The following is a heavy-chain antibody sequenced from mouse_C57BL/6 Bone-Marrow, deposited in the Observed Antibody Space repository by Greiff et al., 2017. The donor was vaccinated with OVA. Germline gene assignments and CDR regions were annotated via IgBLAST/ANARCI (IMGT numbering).Heavy chain of an antibody. CDR2: IRLKSDNYAT. J-gene: IGHJ4*01. CDR3: TITTVVENYAMDY. CDR1: GFTFSNYW. V-gene: IGHV6-3*01. Sequence: EVKLLESGGGLVQPGGSMKLSCVASGFTFSNYWMNWVRQSPEKGLEWVAQIRLKSDNYATHYAESVKGRFTISRDDSKSSVYLQMNNLRAEDTGIYYCTITTVVENYAMDYWGQGTSVTVSS. D-gene: IGHD1-1*01.